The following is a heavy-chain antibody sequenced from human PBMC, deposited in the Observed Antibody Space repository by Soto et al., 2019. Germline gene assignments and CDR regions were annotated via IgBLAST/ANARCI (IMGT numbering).Heavy chain of an antibody. Sequence: EVQLLESGGGLVQPGGSLRLSCAASGFTFSSYAMSWVRQVPGKGLEWVSAISGSGGSTYYADSVKGRFTTSRDNSKNTLYLQMNSLRAEDTAVYNCAKAPRGITMVRGVKGYYFDYWGQGTLVTVSS. V-gene: IGHV3-23*01. CDR1: GFTFSSYA. CDR3: AKAPRGITMVRGVKGYYFDY. J-gene: IGHJ4*02. D-gene: IGHD3-10*01. CDR2: ISGSGGST.